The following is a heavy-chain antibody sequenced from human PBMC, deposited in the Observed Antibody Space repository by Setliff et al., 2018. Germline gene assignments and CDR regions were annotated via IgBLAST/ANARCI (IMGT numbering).Heavy chain of an antibody. CDR2: IYHSGSA. J-gene: IGHJ3*01. V-gene: IGHV4-30-4*08. CDR3: AREVGTSTSSDAFDV. CDR1: GDSISSGDYF. D-gene: IGHD1-26*01. Sequence: SETLSLACTVSGDSISSGDYFWSWIRQPPGKGLEWIAYIYHSGSAYYNPSLKSRVTMSVDTSKNQFSLHLTSVTAADTAVYYCAREVGTSTSSDAFDVWGQGMMVTVSS.